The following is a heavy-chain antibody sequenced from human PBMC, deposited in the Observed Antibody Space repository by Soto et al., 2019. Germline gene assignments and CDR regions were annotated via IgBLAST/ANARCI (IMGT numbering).Heavy chain of an antibody. Sequence: GGSLRLSCAASGFTFSSYAMRWVRQAPGKGLEWVAVISYDGSNKYYADSVKGRFTISRDNSKNTLYLQMNSLRAEDTAVYYCARGGSRVRVNIAAAGTYYFDYWGQGTLVTVSS. V-gene: IGHV3-30-3*01. D-gene: IGHD6-13*01. CDR1: GFTFSSYA. J-gene: IGHJ4*02. CDR3: ARGGSRVRVNIAAAGTYYFDY. CDR2: ISYDGSNK.